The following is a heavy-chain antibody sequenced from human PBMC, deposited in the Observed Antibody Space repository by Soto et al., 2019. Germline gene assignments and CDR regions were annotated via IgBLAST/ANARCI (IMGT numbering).Heavy chain of an antibody. CDR1: GFTFSTYS. CDR3: ATDVRVADY. CDR2: ISSTGETI. D-gene: IGHD3-10*02. J-gene: IGHJ4*02. V-gene: IGHV3-48*01. Sequence: EVQLVESGGGLVPPGGSLRLSCTASGFTFSTYSMNWVRQAPGKGLEWVSFISSTGETIYYAGSVKGRLTISRDNAKNSLSLRTTSLTAVDTAVYYCATDVRVADYWGQGTLLTVSS.